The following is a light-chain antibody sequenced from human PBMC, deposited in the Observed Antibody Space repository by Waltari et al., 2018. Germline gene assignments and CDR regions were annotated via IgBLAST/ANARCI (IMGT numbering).Light chain of an antibody. CDR1: HSLVRSL. CDR3: QHYVSLPAT. CDR2: DVL. J-gene: IGKJ1*01. V-gene: IGKV3-20*01. Sequence: RTSHSLVRSLCGYRQKTGEAPRLRSYDVLTRATDIPDRFSGSGSGTEFSLTISRMEQEDVAVYYCQHYVSLPATFGQGTRVEIK.